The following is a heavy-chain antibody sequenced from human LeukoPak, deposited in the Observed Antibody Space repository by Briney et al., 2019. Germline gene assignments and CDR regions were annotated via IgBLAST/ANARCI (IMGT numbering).Heavy chain of an antibody. CDR3: ARDHSEPGVFLDR. J-gene: IGHJ5*02. D-gene: IGHD1-14*01. V-gene: IGHV3-7*05. CDR2: INQDGSVK. Sequence: GGSLRLSCAASGFTFSSYWMIWVRQAPGKGLEWVANINQDGSVKYYVDSVKDRFTISRDNAKNSLYLQMNSLRAEDAAVYYCARDHSEPGVFLDRWGQGTLVTVSS. CDR1: GFTFSSYW.